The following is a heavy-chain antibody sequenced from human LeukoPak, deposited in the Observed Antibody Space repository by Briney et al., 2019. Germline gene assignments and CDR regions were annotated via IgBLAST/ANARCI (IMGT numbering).Heavy chain of an antibody. Sequence: GGSLRLSCAASGFTFSSYEMNWVRQAPGKGLEWVANIKQDGSEKYYVDSVKGRFTISRDNAKNSLYLQMNSLRAEDTAVYYCARGSSGYYIYWGQGTLVTVSS. D-gene: IGHD3-22*01. CDR2: IKQDGSEK. CDR3: ARGSSGYYIY. J-gene: IGHJ4*02. CDR1: GFTFSSYE. V-gene: IGHV3-7*01.